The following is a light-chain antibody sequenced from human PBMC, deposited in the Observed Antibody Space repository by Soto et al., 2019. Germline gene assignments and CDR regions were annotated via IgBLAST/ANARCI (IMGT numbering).Light chain of an antibody. CDR1: SGHSSYA. J-gene: IGLJ2*01. CDR3: QTWGTGVRV. V-gene: IGLV4-69*01. Sequence: QLVLTQSPSASASLGASVKLTCTLSSGHSSYAIAWHQQQPGKGPRFLMKLNSDGSHNKGDGIPNRFSGSSSGAERYLTISRLQSEDEADYYCQTWGTGVRVFGAGTKLTVL. CDR2: LNSDGSH.